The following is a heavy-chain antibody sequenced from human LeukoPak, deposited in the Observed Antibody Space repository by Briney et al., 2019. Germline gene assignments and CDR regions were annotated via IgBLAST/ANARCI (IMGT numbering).Heavy chain of an antibody. CDR1: GFTFSSYG. CDR3: ARDGTSGDYGEGLHANEYWLDP. J-gene: IGHJ5*02. V-gene: IGHV3-30*02. D-gene: IGHD4-17*01. CDR2: IRYDGSNK. Sequence: GGSLRLSCAASGFTFSSYGMHWVRQAPGKGLEWVAFIRYDGSNKYYADSVKGRFTISRDNSKNTVYLQTNSLRAEDTAVYYCARDGTSGDYGEGLHANEYWLDPWGQGTLVTVSS.